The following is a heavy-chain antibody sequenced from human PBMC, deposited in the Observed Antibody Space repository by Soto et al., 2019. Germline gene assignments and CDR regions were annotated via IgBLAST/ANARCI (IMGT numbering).Heavy chain of an antibody. CDR1: GGSISSIYR. D-gene: IGHD3-3*01. J-gene: IGHJ6*02. CDR2: IYHSGST. CDR3: ARVSPNRDDFYGMDV. V-gene: IGHV4-4*02. Sequence: SETLSLTCAFSGGSISSIYRWSWVRQPPGKGLEWIGEIYHSGSTNYNPSLKSRLTILLDKSKNQFSLQLSSVTAADTAIYYCARVSPNRDDFYGMDVWGQGTTVT.